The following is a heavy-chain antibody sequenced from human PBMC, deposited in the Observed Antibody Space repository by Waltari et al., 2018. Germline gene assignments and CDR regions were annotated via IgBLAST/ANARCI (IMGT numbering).Heavy chain of an antibody. Sequence: EVQLLESGGGLVQPGGSLRLSCAASGFTFSSYAMGWVRRAPGVGVGWVSAIRGCGGSTVYADSVKGRFTISRDNSKNTLYLQMNSLRAEDTAVYYCAKARGAWGQGTLVTVSS. CDR2: IRGCGGST. D-gene: IGHD3-16*01. J-gene: IGHJ5*02. CDR3: AKARGA. CDR1: GFTFSSYA. V-gene: IGHV3-23*01.